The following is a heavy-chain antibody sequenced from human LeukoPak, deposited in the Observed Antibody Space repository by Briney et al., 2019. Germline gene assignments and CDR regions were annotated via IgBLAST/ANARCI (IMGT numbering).Heavy chain of an antibody. J-gene: IGHJ4*02. V-gene: IGHV3-30-3*01. D-gene: IGHD2-21*02. Sequence: GGSLRLSCAASGFTFSDYYMSWIRQAPGKGLEWVAVISYDGSNKYYADSVKGRFTISRDNSKNTLYLQMNSLRAEDTAVYYCAREEVVTYWGQGTLVTVSS. CDR3: AREEVVTY. CDR1: GFTFSDYY. CDR2: ISYDGSNK.